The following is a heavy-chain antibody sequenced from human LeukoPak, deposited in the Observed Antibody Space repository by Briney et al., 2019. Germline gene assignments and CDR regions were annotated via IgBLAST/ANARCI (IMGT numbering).Heavy chain of an antibody. CDR3: ARGGDFDY. CDR2: INWTGYSI. V-gene: IGHV3-9*01. J-gene: IGHJ4*02. D-gene: IGHD2-21*01. Sequence: GGSLRLSCVVSGFIFNDYAMHWVRQAPGKGLEWVSGINWTGYSIGYADSVKGRFTISRDNAKNSLYLQMNSLRPEDTALYYCARGGDFDYWGQGTLVTVSS. CDR1: GFIFNDYA.